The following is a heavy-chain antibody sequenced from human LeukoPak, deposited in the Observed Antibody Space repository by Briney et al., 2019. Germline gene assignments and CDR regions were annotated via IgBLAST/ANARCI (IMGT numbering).Heavy chain of an antibody. D-gene: IGHD2-2*01. CDR1: GFTFSNAW. Sequence: GGSLRLSCAASGFTFSNAWMSWVRQAPGKGLEWVGRIKSKTDGGTTGYAAPVKGRFTISRDDSKNTLYLQMNSLKTEDTAVYYRTTPTGYCSSTSCSYFDYWGQGTLVTVSS. V-gene: IGHV3-15*01. CDR2: IKSKTDGGTT. J-gene: IGHJ4*02. CDR3: TTPTGYCSSTSCSYFDY.